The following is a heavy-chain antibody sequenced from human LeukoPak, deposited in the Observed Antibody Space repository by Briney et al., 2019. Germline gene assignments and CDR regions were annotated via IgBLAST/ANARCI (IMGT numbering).Heavy chain of an antibody. Sequence: GGSLRLSCAASGFTFSSYSMNWVRQAPGKGLEWVSSISSSSSGYIYYADSVKGRFTISRDNARNSLYLQMNSLRAEDTAVYYCARDLLGWELHYFDYWGQGTLVTVSS. CDR2: ISSSSSGYI. D-gene: IGHD1-26*01. J-gene: IGHJ4*02. CDR1: GFTFSSYS. V-gene: IGHV3-21*01. CDR3: ARDLLGWELHYFDY.